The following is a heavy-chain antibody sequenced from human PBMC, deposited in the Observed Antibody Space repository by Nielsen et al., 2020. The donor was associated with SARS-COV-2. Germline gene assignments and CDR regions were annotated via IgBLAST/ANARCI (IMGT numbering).Heavy chain of an antibody. J-gene: IGHJ5*02. CDR1: GFTFSDYY. V-gene: IGHV3-11*04. D-gene: IGHD6-6*01. CDR3: ARDQSIAARHWFDP. CDR2: ISSSGSTI. Sequence: GESLKISCAASGFTFSDYYMSWIRQAPGKGLEWVSYISSSGSTIYYADSVKGRFTISRDNAKNSLYLQMNSLRDEDTAVYYCARDQSIAARHWFDPWGQGTLVTVSS.